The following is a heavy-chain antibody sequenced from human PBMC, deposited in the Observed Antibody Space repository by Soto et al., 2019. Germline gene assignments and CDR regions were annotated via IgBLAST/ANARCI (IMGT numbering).Heavy chain of an antibody. D-gene: IGHD2-2*01. CDR3: ARATGSNHPFDY. CDR2: ISTDGSST. J-gene: IGHJ4*01. CDR1: GFTFSTYW. Sequence: EVQLVESGGGLVQPGGSLRLSCAATGFTFSTYWMHWVRQGPGKGLVWVSRISTDGSSTTYADSVKGRFTISRDNAKNTLYLQMYSLRAEDTAVYYCARATGSNHPFDYWGQGSLVTVSS. V-gene: IGHV3-74*01.